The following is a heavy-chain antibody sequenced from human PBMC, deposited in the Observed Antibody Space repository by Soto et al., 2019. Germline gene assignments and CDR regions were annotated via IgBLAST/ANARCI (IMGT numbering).Heavy chain of an antibody. CDR2: IYHSGST. J-gene: IGHJ5*02. Sequence: PSETLSLTCTVSGGSISSYYWSWIRQPPGKGLEWIGEIYHSGSTNYNPSLKSRVTISVDTSKNQFSLKLSSVTAADTAVYYCARELFGRSVWFDPWGQGTLVTVSS. D-gene: IGHD3-10*01. CDR1: GGSISSYY. CDR3: ARELFGRSVWFDP. V-gene: IGHV4-59*01.